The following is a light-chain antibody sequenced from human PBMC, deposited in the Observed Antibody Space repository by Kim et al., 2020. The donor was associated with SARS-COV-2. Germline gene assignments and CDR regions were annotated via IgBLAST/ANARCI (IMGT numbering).Light chain of an antibody. J-gene: IGLJ3*02. CDR2: EVT. CDR3: ISYAGNNLWV. V-gene: IGLV2-8*01. Sequence: QLVNTSYTGTSGDVGRYNSVACYKQQPGKPPNVVIYEVTKRPAVVPYRCSASKSGNTASLTVSGLQSEDEADYYCISYAGNNLWVFGGGTQLTVL. CDR1: SGDVGRYNS.